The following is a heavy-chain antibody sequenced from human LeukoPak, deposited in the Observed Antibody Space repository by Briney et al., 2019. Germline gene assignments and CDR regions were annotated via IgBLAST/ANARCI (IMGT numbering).Heavy chain of an antibody. CDR2: INHSGST. CDR3: ARRKGSGWYNYFDY. D-gene: IGHD6-19*01. CDR1: GGSISSSSYY. V-gene: IGHV4-39*07. J-gene: IGHJ4*02. Sequence: PSETLSPTCTVSGGSISSSSYYWGWIRQPPGKGLEWIGEINHSGSTNYNPSLKSRVTISVDTSKNQFSLKLSSVTAADTAVYYCARRKGSGWYNYFDYWGQGTLVTVSS.